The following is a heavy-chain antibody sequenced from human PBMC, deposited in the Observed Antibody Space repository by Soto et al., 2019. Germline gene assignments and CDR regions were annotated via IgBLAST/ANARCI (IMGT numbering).Heavy chain of an antibody. J-gene: IGHJ4*02. CDR3: TTRIGGPGGYFDY. CDR1: GFTFSNAW. V-gene: IGHV3-15*01. CDR2: IKSKTDGGTT. Sequence: GGSLRLSCAASGFTFSNAWMSWVRQAPGKGLEWVGRIKSKTDGGTTDYAAPVKGRFTISRDDSKNTLYLQMNSLKTEDTAVYYCTTRIGGPGGYFDYWGQGTLVTVSS. D-gene: IGHD3-10*01.